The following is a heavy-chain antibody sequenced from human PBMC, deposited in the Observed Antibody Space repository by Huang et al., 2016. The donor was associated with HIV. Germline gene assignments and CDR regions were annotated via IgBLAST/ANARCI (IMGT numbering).Heavy chain of an antibody. Sequence: QVQLVESGGGVVQPGRSLRISCAASGFTLSSYGMHWVRQAPGKGLEWVAVISYYAKTKYYADSVKGRFSISRDNSKTTVYLQLNSLRLEDTAVYYCAKGGSAAAVLDFWGQGTLVTVSS. J-gene: IGHJ4*02. CDR3: AKGGSAAAVLDF. V-gene: IGHV3-30*18. CDR1: GFTLSSYG. CDR2: ISYYAKTK. D-gene: IGHD6-13*01.